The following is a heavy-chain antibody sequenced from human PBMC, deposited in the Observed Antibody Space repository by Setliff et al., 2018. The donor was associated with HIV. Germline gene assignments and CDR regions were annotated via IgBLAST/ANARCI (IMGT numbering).Heavy chain of an antibody. CDR2: INSYNGNT. J-gene: IGHJ6*02. Sequence: GFVKVSCKASGYTFTTYGVNWVRQAPGQGLEWMGWINSYNGNTKFAQKFQGRVTMTTDTSTTTAFMELRSLKADDTGIYYCSRSGVPPYYYYGMDVWGQGTTVTVSS. CDR1: GYTFTTYG. D-gene: IGHD3-10*01. V-gene: IGHV1-18*04. CDR3: SRSGVPPYYYYGMDV.